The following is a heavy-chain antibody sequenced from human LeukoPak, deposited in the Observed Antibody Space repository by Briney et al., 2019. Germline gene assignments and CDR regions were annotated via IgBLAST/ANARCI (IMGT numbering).Heavy chain of an antibody. CDR1: GGSISSYY. Sequence: SETLSLTCTVSGGSISSYYWSWVRQPPGKGLEWIGYIYSTGSTNYNPSLKSRVTISVDTSKNQFSPKLSSVTAADTAVYYCARHAFNYYDNSGSLDYWGQGTLVTVSS. J-gene: IGHJ4*02. CDR2: IYSTGST. D-gene: IGHD3-22*01. V-gene: IGHV4-59*08. CDR3: ARHAFNYYDNSGSLDY.